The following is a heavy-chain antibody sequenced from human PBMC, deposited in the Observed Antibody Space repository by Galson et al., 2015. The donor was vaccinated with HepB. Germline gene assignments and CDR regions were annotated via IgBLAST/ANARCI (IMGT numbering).Heavy chain of an antibody. Sequence: SLRLSCAASGFNFDNYAMHWVRQAPGKGLEWVSGVSWNSGNIDHADSVKGRFTISRDDAKDSLYLQMNSLAVEDTASYYCAKGHGAAAGKGYFQHWGQGILVIVSS. D-gene: IGHD6-13*01. V-gene: IGHV3-9*01. J-gene: IGHJ1*01. CDR1: GFNFDNYA. CDR2: VSWNSGNI. CDR3: AKGHGAAAGKGYFQH.